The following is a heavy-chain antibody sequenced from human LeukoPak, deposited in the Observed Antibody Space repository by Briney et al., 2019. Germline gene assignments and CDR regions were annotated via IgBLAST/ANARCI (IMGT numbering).Heavy chain of an antibody. CDR1: GFTFSSYG. CDR3: AASGIAAADNWFDP. V-gene: IGHV3-30*03. J-gene: IGHJ5*02. Sequence: GGSLRLSCAASGFTFSSYGMHWVRQAPGKGLEWVAVISYGGSNKYYADSVKGRFTISRDNSKNTLYLQMNSLRAEDTAVYYCAASGIAAADNWFDPWGQGTLVTVSS. CDR2: ISYGGSNK. D-gene: IGHD6-13*01.